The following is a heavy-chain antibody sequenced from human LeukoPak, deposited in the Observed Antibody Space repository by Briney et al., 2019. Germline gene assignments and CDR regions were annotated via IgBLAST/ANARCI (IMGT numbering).Heavy chain of an antibody. CDR1: GGSFSGYY. J-gene: IGHJ5*01. CDR2: SHYSGSS. Sequence: SETLSLTCAVYGGSFSGYYWSWIRQPPGKGLEWIGNSHYSGSSNYNPSLQSRVTISIDTSRKQFFLKLSSVTAADTAVYYCALAPNSNWFDFWGQGTLVTVSS. V-gene: IGHV4-59*08. CDR3: ALAPNSNWFDF. D-gene: IGHD2-8*01.